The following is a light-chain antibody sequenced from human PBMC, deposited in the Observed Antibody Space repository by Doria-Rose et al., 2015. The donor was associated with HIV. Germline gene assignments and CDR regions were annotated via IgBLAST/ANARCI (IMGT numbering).Light chain of an antibody. CDR2: DGS. CDR3: HQYGTSWT. V-gene: IGKV3-20*01. J-gene: IGKJ1*01. Sequence: TQSPGTPSLSPGERATLSCRASQSFSSTYSAWYQQKPGQAPSLLIYDGSTRATGIPDRFSASGSGTDSTLTINRLEPEDFALYYCHQYGTSWTFGQGTKVEI. CDR1: QSFSSTY.